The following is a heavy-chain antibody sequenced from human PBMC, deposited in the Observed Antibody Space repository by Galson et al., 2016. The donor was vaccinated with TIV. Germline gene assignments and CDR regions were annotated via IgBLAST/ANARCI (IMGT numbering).Heavy chain of an antibody. CDR2: MTWNGDEI. Sequence: SLRLSCAASGFRFDDYVMHWVRQAPGKGLEWVSGMTWNGDEIGYADSVRGRFTISRDSATNSLYLERNSLRPEGTALYYCSRGILGVHTVAFDVWGQGTMVTVS. V-gene: IGHV3-9*01. D-gene: IGHD1-26*01. CDR1: GFRFDDYV. J-gene: IGHJ3*01. CDR3: SRGILGVHTVAFDV.